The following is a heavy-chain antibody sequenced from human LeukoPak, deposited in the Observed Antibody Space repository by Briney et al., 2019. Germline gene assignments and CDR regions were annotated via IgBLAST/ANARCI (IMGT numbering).Heavy chain of an antibody. CDR1: GFTVSSNY. CDR3: AREGYGDYSFDY. CDR2: IYSGGST. V-gene: IGHV3-53*01. D-gene: IGHD4-17*01. Sequence: GGSLRLSCAASGFTVSSNYMSWVRQAPGKGLEWVSVIYSGGSTYYADSVKGRFTISRDNSKNTLYLQMNSLRAEDTAVYYCAREGYGDYSFDYWGQGTLVTVSS. J-gene: IGHJ4*02.